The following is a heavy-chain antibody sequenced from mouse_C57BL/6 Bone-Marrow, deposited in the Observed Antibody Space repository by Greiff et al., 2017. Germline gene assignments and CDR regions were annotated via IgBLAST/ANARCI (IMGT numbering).Heavy chain of an antibody. V-gene: IGHV14-4*01. Sequence: DVQLQESGAELVRPGASVKLSCTASGFNIKDDYMHWVKQRPEQGLEWIGWIDPENGDTEYASKFQGKATITADTSSNTAYLQLSSLTSEDTAVYYCTTKYRWSNYYYWGQGTTLTVSS. D-gene: IGHD2-5*01. J-gene: IGHJ2*01. CDR3: TTKYRWSNYYY. CDR2: IDPENGDT. CDR1: GFNIKDDY.